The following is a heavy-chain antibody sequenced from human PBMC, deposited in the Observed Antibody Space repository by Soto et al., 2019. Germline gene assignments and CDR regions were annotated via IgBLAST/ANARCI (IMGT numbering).Heavy chain of an antibody. CDR3: AREGSGYSSLFDY. D-gene: IGHD3-10*01. CDR2: IIPIFGTA. CDR1: GGTFSSYA. V-gene: IGHV1-69*13. Sequence: SVQVSCKASGGTFSSYAISWVRQAPGQGLEWMGGIIPIFGTANYAQKFQGRVTITADESTSTAYMELSSLRSEDTAVYYCAREGSGYSSLFDYWGQGTLVTVSS. J-gene: IGHJ4*02.